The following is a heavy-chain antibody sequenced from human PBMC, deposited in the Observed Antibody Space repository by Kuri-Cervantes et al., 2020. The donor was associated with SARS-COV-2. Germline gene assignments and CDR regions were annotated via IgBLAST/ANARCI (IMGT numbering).Heavy chain of an antibody. CDR3: ARRRDITGGIYYYYYYMDV. D-gene: IGHD2-15*01. J-gene: IGHJ6*03. CDR1: GGSISSYY. CDR2: IYYSGNT. Sequence: GSLRLSCTVSGGSISSYYWSWIRQPPGKGLEWIGYIYYSGNTNYNPSLKSRVTISVDTSKNQFSLKLSSVTAADTAVYYCARRRDITGGIYYYYYYMDVWGKGTTVTVSS. V-gene: IGHV4-59*12.